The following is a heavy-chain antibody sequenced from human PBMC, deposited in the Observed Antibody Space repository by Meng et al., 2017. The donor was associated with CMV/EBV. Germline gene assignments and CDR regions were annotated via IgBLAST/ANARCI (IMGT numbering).Heavy chain of an antibody. J-gene: IGHJ5*02. V-gene: IGHV4-4*02. CDR3: AIRISSSWYRGEWFDP. Sequence: SETLSLTCAVSGGSISSSNWWSLLRQPPGKRLEWIGEIYHSGSTNYNPSLKSRVTISVDKSKNQFSLQLSSVTAADTAVYYCAIRISSSWYRGEWFDPWGQGTLVTVSS. D-gene: IGHD6-13*01. CDR1: GGSISSSNW. CDR2: IYHSGST.